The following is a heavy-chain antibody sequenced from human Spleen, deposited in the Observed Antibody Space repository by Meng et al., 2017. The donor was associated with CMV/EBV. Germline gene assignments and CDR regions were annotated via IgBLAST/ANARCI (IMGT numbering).Heavy chain of an antibody. CDR1: GAWSNRFY. D-gene: IGHD1-26*01. V-gene: IGHV1-2*06. J-gene: IGHJ4*02. CDR3: TRRPLGSTRPFDF. Sequence: KTSGAWSNRFYIVWVRQAPGQGLEWMGHINTKSGDTKYAQRFAGRVSMTRDTSIATVYMELSSLRSDDTAFYYCTRRPLGSTRPFDFWGQGTLVTVSS. CDR2: INTKSGDT.